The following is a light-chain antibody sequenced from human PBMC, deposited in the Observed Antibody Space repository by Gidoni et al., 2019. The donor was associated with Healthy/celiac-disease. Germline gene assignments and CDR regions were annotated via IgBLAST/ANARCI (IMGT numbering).Light chain of an antibody. V-gene: IGKV1-8*01. CDR1: PGISSY. CDR2: AAS. Sequence: AIRMTQSPSSLSASTGDRVTITCRASPGISSYLAWYQQKPGKAPKLLIYAASTLQSGVPARFSGSGSGTDFTLTISCLQSEDFATYYCQQYYSYPPTFGQXTKLEIK. CDR3: QQYYSYPPT. J-gene: IGKJ2*01.